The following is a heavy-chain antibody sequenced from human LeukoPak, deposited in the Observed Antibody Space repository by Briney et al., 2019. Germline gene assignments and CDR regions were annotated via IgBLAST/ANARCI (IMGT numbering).Heavy chain of an antibody. CDR1: GGTFSSYA. D-gene: IGHD5-24*01. CDR2: IIPIFGTA. V-gene: IGHV1-69*13. Sequence: ASVKVSCKASGGTFSSYAISWVRQAPGQGLEWMGGIIPIFGTANYAQKFQGRVTITADESTSTAYMELSSLRSEDTAVYYCARKGSERDGYNLNAFDILGQGTMVTVSS. CDR3: ARKGSERDGYNLNAFDI. J-gene: IGHJ3*02.